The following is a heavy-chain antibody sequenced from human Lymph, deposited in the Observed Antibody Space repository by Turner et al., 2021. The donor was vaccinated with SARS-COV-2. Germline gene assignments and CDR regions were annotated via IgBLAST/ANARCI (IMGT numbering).Heavy chain of an antibody. J-gene: IGHJ6*02. D-gene: IGHD6-13*01. Sequence: QVQLVESGGGVVQPGRSLRLSCAASGFTFSSYGMHWVRQAPGKGLEWVAVIWYDGSNKYYADSVKGRFTISRDNSKNTLYLQMNSLRAEDTAVYYCAREESSNGMDVWGHGTTVTVSS. V-gene: IGHV3-33*01. CDR2: IWYDGSNK. CDR1: GFTFSSYG. CDR3: AREESSNGMDV.